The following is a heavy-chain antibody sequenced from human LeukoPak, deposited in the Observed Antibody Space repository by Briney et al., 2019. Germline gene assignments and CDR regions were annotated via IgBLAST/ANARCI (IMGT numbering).Heavy chain of an antibody. CDR2: ISSSSSTI. D-gene: IGHD3-22*01. CDR1: GFTFSTHS. Sequence: PGGSLRLSCAASGFTFSTHSMNWVRQAPGKGLEWVSYISSSSSTIYYADSVKGRFTIPRDNAKNSLYLQMNSLRAEDTAVYYCARGSTYYDSSGQVPFDYWGQGTLVTVSS. V-gene: IGHV3-48*01. J-gene: IGHJ4*02. CDR3: ARGSTYYDSSGQVPFDY.